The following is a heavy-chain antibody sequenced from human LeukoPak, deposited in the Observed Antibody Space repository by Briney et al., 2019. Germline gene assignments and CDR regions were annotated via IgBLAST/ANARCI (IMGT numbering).Heavy chain of an antibody. CDR3: ARVGPSMVRGPYGEGDY. J-gene: IGHJ4*02. CDR2: IIPIFGTA. V-gene: IGHV1-69*13. Sequence: TSVKVSCKASGGTFSSYAISWGRQAPGQGLEWMGRIIPIFGTAKYAQKFQGRVTITPDESTSTAYMELSSLRSEDTAVYYCARVGPSMVRGPYGEGDYWGQGTLVTVSS. D-gene: IGHD3-10*01. CDR1: GGTFSSYA.